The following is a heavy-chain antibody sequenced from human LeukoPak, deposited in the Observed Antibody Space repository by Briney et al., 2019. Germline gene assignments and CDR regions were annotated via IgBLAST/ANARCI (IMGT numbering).Heavy chain of an antibody. CDR1: GHRVSSDSAG. CDR2: TYYRYKRYT. J-gene: IGHJ4*02. CDR3: ARGIAAAGLDY. Sequence: SHTLSLTYAISGHRVSSDSAGWNWISQSPARGLEWLGRTYYRYKRYTEYAVPVNRRITINPDTTKNQYSQQLNSVTPEDAAVYYCARGIAAAGLDYWGQGTLVTVSS. V-gene: IGHV6-1*01. D-gene: IGHD6-13*01.